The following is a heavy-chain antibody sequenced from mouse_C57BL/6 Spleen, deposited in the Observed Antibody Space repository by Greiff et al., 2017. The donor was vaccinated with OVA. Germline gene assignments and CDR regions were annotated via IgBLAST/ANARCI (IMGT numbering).Heavy chain of an antibody. J-gene: IGHJ3*01. CDR1: GFTFSDYG. CDR3: ANYYGSGWFAY. D-gene: IGHD1-1*01. V-gene: IGHV5-17*01. Sequence: EVMLVESGGGLVKPGGSLKLSCAASGFTFSDYGMHWVRQAPEKGLEWVAYISSGSSTIYYAATVKGRFTISRDNAKNTLFLQMTSLRSEDTAMYYCANYYGSGWFAYWGQGTLVTVSA. CDR2: ISSGSSTI.